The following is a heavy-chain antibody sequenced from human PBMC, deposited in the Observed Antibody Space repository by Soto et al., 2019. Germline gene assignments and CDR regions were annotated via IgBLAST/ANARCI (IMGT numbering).Heavy chain of an antibody. Sequence: SETLSLTCTVSGGYISSYYWSWIRQPPGKGLEWIGYISDSGSTNYNPSLKSRVTISVDMSRNQFSLKLNSLIAADTAVYYCARLSSGGYYTMAYWGQGTLVTVSS. J-gene: IGHJ4*01. CDR3: ARLSSGGYYTMAY. CDR2: ISDSGST. D-gene: IGHD1-26*01. V-gene: IGHV4-59*08. CDR1: GGYISSYY.